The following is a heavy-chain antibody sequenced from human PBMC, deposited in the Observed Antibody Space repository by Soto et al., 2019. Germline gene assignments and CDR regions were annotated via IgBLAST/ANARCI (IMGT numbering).Heavy chain of an antibody. CDR2: IWYDGNNK. CDR1: GFTFSSYG. J-gene: IGHJ5*01. CDR3: ARDGGYYDILTGYFDS. V-gene: IGHV3-33*01. D-gene: IGHD3-9*01. Sequence: QVQLVESGGGVVQPGRSLRLSCAASGFTFSSYGMHWVRQAPGKGLEWLADIWYDGNNKYYAEFVKGRFTISRDNSKNTLYLQMSRLRAEDTAVYYCARDGGYYDILTGYFDSWGQGTLVTVSS.